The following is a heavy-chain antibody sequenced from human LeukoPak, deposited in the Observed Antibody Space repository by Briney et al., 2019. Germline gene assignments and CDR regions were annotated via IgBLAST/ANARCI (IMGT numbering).Heavy chain of an antibody. D-gene: IGHD3-22*01. CDR1: GFTFDDYG. CDR3: ARDSLTMIVGRQKRGLDY. CDR2: INWNGGST. V-gene: IGHV3-20*04. J-gene: IGHJ4*02. Sequence: GGSLRLSCAASGFTFDDYGMSWVRQAPGKGLEWVSGINWNGGSTGYADSVKGRFTISRDNAKNSLYLQMNSLRAEDTAVYYCARDSLTMIVGRQKRGLDYWGQGTLVTVSS.